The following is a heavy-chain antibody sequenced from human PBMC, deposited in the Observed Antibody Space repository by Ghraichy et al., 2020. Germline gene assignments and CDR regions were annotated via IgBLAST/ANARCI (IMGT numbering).Heavy chain of an antibody. CDR2: IKSKADRYAT. CDR1: AFTFSGSA. CDR3: QSDFWNGQPFR. D-gene: IGHD3-3*01. Sequence: GGSLRLSCSASAFTFSGSAIHWVRQPSGKGLEWVGRIKSKADRYATAYAASVTGRFTISRGDSKNTAYLQMNSLRTEDTAVYFCQSDFWNGQPFRWGPGTLVTVSS. V-gene: IGHV3-73*01. J-gene: IGHJ4*02.